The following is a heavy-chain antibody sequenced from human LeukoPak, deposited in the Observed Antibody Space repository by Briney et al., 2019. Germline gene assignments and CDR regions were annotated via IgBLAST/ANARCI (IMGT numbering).Heavy chain of an antibody. J-gene: IGHJ6*02. CDR1: GFSFSSYP. V-gene: IGHV3-43*02. Sequence: GGSPRLSCVASGFSFSSYPMNWVRQAPGKGLEWVSHINSDTNITPYTASVKGRFTISRDNSKNFVYLQMHSLRTEDTALYYCTKDMEWGMDVWGQGTTVIVSS. CDR3: TKDMEWGMDV. CDR2: INSDTNIT. D-gene: IGHD3-3*01.